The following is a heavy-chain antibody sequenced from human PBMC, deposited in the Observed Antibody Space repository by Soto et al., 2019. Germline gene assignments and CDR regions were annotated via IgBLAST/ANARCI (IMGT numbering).Heavy chain of an antibody. J-gene: IGHJ4*02. Sequence: ETLSLSCAASRFTFSSYAMCWVRQAPGKGLEWVSSISVSGGSTYYADSVKGRFTISRDNSKNTLYLQMNSLRAEDTAVYYCAKDGYSITRNKPLDYWGQGTLVTVSS. CDR1: RFTFSSYA. D-gene: IGHD2-2*01. V-gene: IGHV3-23*01. CDR3: AKDGYSITRNKPLDY. CDR2: ISVSGGST.